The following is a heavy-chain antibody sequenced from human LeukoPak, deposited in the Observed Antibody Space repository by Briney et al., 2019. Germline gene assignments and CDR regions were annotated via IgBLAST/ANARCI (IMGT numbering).Heavy chain of an antibody. D-gene: IGHD3-16*02. Sequence: GGSLRLSCAASGFTFSSYGMHWVRQAPGKGLEWVAVISYDGSNKYYADSVKGRFTISRDNSKNTLYLQMNSLRAEDTAVYYCARDYGFGGVIVTYWGQGTLVTVSS. CDR1: GFTFSSYG. CDR2: ISYDGSNK. J-gene: IGHJ4*02. V-gene: IGHV3-30*03. CDR3: ARDYGFGGVIVTY.